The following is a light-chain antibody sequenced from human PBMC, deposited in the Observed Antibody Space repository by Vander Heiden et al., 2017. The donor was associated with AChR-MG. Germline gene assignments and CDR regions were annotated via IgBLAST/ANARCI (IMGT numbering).Light chain of an antibody. CDR2: DVS. V-gene: IGLV2-14*03. CDR3: SSYTSSSTRV. Sequence: QSALTQPASASGSPGQSITISCTGTSSDVGDYNYVSWYQQHPGKAPKLMIYDVSNRPSGVSNRFSGSKSGNTASLTISGLQAEDEADYYCSSYTSSSTRVFGGGTKLTVL. J-gene: IGLJ3*02. CDR1: SSDVGDYNY.